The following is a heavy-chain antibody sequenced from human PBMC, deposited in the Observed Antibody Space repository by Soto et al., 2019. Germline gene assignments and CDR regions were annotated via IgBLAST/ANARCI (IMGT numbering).Heavy chain of an antibody. CDR1: GDSVSSSSVT. Sequence: SQTLSLTCAISGDSVSSSSVTWNWIRQSPSRGLEWLGRTYYRSKWYNDYAVSVKSRITINPDTSKNQFSLQLNSVTPEDTAVYYCARDSPGYGDYVLFDYWGQXTLVTAPQ. V-gene: IGHV6-1*01. CDR3: ARDSPGYGDYVLFDY. CDR2: TYYRSKWYN. D-gene: IGHD4-17*01. J-gene: IGHJ4*02.